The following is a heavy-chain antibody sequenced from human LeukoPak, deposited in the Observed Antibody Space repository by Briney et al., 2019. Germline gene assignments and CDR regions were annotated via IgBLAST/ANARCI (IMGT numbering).Heavy chain of an antibody. CDR1: GFTVSSNY. D-gene: IGHD3-10*01. Sequence: GGSLRLSCAASGFTVSSNYMSWVRQAPGKGLDWVSVIYSGGSTYYADSVKGRFTISRDNSKNTLYLQMNSLRAEDTAVYYCARDRWDYGSGFWYFDLWGRGTLVTVSS. J-gene: IGHJ2*01. V-gene: IGHV3-53*01. CDR3: ARDRWDYGSGFWYFDL. CDR2: IYSGGST.